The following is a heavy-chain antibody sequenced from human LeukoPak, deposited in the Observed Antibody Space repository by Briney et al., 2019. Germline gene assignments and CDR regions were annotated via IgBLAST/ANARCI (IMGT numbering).Heavy chain of an antibody. D-gene: IGHD1-26*01. CDR2: INHSGST. CDR3: ARGSGSFYRLEPALDY. V-gene: IGHV4-34*01. J-gene: IGHJ4*02. Sequence: NPSETLSLTCAVYGGSFSGYYWSWIRQPPGKGLEWIGEINHSGSTNYNPSLKSRVTISVDTSKNQFSLKLSSVTAADTAVYYCARGSGSFYRLEPALDYWGQGTLVTVSS. CDR1: GGSFSGYY.